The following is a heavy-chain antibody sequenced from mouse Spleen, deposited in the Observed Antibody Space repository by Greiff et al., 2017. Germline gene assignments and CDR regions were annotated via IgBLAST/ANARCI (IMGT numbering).Heavy chain of an antibody. CDR3: ASIYYGNSYYAMDY. CDR1: GYSITSGYY. V-gene: IGHV3-6*01. J-gene: IGHJ4*01. CDR2: ISYDGSN. D-gene: IGHD2-1*01. Sequence: ESGPGLVKPSQSLSLTCSVTGYSITSGYYWNWIRQFPGNKLEWMGYISYDGSNNYNPSLKNRISITRDTSKNQFFLKLNSVTTEDTATYYCASIYYGNSYYAMDYWGQGTSVTVSS.